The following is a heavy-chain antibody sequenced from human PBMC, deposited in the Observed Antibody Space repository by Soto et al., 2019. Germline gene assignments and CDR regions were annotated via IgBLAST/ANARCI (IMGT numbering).Heavy chain of an antibody. V-gene: IGHV4-59*01. Sequence: QVQLQESGPGLVKPSETLSLTCTVSGGSISSYYWSWIRQPPGKGLEWIAYIYYTGSTNYNPSLKSRVTCSADTSKNQFSLKLSSVTAADTAMYYCARVDSSGSYFDSWGQGTLVTVSS. CDR3: ARVDSSGSYFDS. J-gene: IGHJ4*02. D-gene: IGHD3-22*01. CDR2: IYYTGST. CDR1: GGSISSYY.